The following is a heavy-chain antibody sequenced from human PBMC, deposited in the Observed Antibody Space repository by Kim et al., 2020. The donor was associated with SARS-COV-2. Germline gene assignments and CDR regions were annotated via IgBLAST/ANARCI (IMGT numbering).Heavy chain of an antibody. CDR2: ISYDGSNK. CDR3: AKDMSYGSGRVDDAFDI. J-gene: IGHJ3*02. CDR1: GFTFSSYG. V-gene: IGHV3-30*18. Sequence: GGSLRLSCAASGFTFSSYGMHWVRQAPGKGLEWVAVISYDGSNKYYADSVKGRFTISRDNSKNTLYLQMNSLRAEDTAVYYCAKDMSYGSGRVDDAFDIWGQGTMVTVSS. D-gene: IGHD3-10*01.